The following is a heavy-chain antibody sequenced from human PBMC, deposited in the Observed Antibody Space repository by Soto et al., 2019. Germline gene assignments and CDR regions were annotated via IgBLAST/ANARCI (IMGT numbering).Heavy chain of an antibody. J-gene: IGHJ4*02. V-gene: IGHV3-30*18. D-gene: IGHD3-3*01. CDR3: AKGVPYYDFWSGYYLDH. CDR2: ISYDGSNK. CDR1: GFTFSSYG. Sequence: GGSLRLSCAASGFTFSSYGMHWVRQAPGKGLEWVAVISYDGSNKYYADSVKGRFTISRDNSKNTLYLQMNSLRAEDTAVYYCAKGVPYYDFWSGYYLDHWGQGTLVTVSS.